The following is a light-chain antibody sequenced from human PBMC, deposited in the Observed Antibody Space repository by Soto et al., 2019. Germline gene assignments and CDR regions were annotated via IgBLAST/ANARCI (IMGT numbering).Light chain of an antibody. CDR3: QQYNSYPYT. Sequence: DIQMTQSPSTLSPSVGDRVTITCRASQSISGWLAWYQQKPGKAPKLLIYKASSLEIGVPSRFSGSGSGTEFTLTISSLQPDDFATYYCQQYNSYPYTFGQGTKLEIK. J-gene: IGKJ2*01. CDR1: QSISGW. CDR2: KAS. V-gene: IGKV1-5*03.